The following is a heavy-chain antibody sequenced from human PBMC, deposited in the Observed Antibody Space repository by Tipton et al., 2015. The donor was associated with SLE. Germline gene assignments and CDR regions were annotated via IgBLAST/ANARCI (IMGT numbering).Heavy chain of an antibody. CDR3: ARHGDSLMPPDY. Sequence: LRLSCTVPGDSISNVGYYWSWIRQHPGKGLEWIGYIYYSGSTDYYDPSLESRVSISIDTSKNEFSLKLSSVTAADTAVYYCARHGDSLMPPDYWGQGTLVTVSS. CDR1: GDSISNVGYY. D-gene: IGHD2-2*01. J-gene: IGHJ4*02. CDR2: IYYSGSTD. V-gene: IGHV4-31*03.